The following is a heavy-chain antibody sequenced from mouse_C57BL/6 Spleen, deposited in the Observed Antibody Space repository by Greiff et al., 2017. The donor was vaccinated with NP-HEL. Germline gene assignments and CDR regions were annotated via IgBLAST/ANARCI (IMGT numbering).Heavy chain of an antibody. J-gene: IGHJ2*01. CDR3: ARDGYYPFDY. V-gene: IGHV1-64*01. CDR1: GYTFTSYW. Sequence: QVQLQQPGAELVKPGASVKLSCKASGYTFTSYWMHWVKQRPGQGLEWIGMIHPNSGSTNYNEKFKSKATLTVDKSSSTAYLQLSSLTSEDSAVYYCARDGYYPFDYWGQGTTLTVSS. CDR2: IHPNSGST. D-gene: IGHD2-3*01.